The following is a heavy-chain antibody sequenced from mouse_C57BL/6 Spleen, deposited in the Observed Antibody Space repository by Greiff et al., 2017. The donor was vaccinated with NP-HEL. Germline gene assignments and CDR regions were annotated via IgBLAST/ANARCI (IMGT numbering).Heavy chain of an antibody. CDR2: ISRGSSTI. Sequence: EVKLVESGGGLVKPGGSLKLSCAASGFTFSDYGMHWVRQAPEKGLEWVAYISRGSSTIYYADTVKGRFTISRDNAKNTLFLQMTSLRSEDTAMYYCARGPYDYGQAWFAYWGQGTLVTVSA. CDR1: GFTFSDYG. J-gene: IGHJ3*01. D-gene: IGHD2-4*01. CDR3: ARGPYDYGQAWFAY. V-gene: IGHV5-17*01.